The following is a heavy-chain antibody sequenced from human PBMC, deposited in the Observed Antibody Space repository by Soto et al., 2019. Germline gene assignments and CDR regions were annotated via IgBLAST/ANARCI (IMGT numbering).Heavy chain of an antibody. CDR2: IHYSGSA. D-gene: IGHD3-22*01. Sequence: SETLSLTCTVSGGSIYSYYWTWIRQPPGKGLEWIGYIHYSGSADYNPSLKSRVTISVDTSKNQFSLKLNSVTAADTAVYYCARLGYYYDKLDHWGQGTLVTVSS. CDR3: ARLGYYYDKLDH. J-gene: IGHJ4*02. V-gene: IGHV4-59*01. CDR1: GGSIYSYY.